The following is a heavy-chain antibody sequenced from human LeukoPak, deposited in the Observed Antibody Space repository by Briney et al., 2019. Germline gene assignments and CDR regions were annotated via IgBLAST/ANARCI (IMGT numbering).Heavy chain of an antibody. V-gene: IGHV1-18*01. D-gene: IGHD4/OR15-4a*01. CDR3: ARVGLVDNEYGFYFYMDV. Sequence: GASVEVSCKPSGYTLSDYGITWVRQAPGQGIEWMGWISGYNGNTNYAESLQGRVTMTIDTSTSTAYMDLRSLRSDDTAVYYCARVGLVDNEYGFYFYMDVWGKGTTVIV. CDR1: GYTLSDYG. J-gene: IGHJ6*03. CDR2: ISGYNGNT.